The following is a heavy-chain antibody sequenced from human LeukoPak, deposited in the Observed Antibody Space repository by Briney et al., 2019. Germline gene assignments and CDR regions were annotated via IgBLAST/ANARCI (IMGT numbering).Heavy chain of an antibody. CDR2: IRGRSDTT. Sequence: PGGSLRLSCAASGFTFTMFSMNWLRQAPGKGLEWIAFIRGRSDTTYYADSVQGRFTISRDNSKNTLYLQMNSLRDEDSAAYYCARVYLERLTAGYFDHWGQGTWVTVSP. D-gene: IGHD2-8*01. J-gene: IGHJ4*02. CDR3: ARVYLERLTAGYFDH. CDR1: GFTFTMFS. V-gene: IGHV3-48*02.